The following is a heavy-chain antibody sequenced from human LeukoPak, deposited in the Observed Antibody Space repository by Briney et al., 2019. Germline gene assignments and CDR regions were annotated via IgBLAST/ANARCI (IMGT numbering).Heavy chain of an antibody. J-gene: IGHJ4*02. CDR2: IIPIFGTA. V-gene: IGHV1-69*13. CDR1: GGTFSSYA. CDR3: ARGGYSSGLLDY. Sequence: ASVKVSCTASGGTFSSYAISWVRQAPGQGLEWMGGIIPIFGTANYAQKFQGRVTITADESTSTAYMELSSLRSEDTAVYYCARGGYSSGLLDYWGQGTPVTVSS. D-gene: IGHD6-19*01.